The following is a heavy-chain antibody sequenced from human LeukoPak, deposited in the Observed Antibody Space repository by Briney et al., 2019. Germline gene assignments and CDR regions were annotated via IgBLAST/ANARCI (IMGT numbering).Heavy chain of an antibody. V-gene: IGHV3-53*01. CDR2: IYSGGST. CDR1: GFTVSSNY. CDR3: ARAPYCSGGSCYWFDP. D-gene: IGHD2-15*01. J-gene: IGHJ5*02. Sequence: AGGSLRLSCAASGFTVSSNYMSWVRLAPGKGLEWVSVIYSGGSTYYADSVKGRFTISRDNSKNTLYLQMNSLRAEDTAVYYCARAPYCSGGSCYWFDPWGQGTLVTVSS.